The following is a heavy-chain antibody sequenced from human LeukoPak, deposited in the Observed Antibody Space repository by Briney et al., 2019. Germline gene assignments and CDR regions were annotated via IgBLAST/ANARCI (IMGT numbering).Heavy chain of an antibody. CDR2: IKEDGSVI. Sequence: GGSLRLSCVASGFTFSIYWMSWVRQAPGRRPEWVAIIKEDGSVIWDVESVRGRFTISRDNAKNSLYLQMNSLRAEDTAVYYCARGAGRQQLEQNYWGQGNLVTVSS. J-gene: IGHJ4*02. D-gene: IGHD6-13*01. V-gene: IGHV3-7*01. CDR3: ARGAGRQQLEQNY. CDR1: GFTFSIYW.